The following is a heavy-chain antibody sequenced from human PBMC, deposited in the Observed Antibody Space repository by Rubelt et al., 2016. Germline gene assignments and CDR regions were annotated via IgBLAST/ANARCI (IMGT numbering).Heavy chain of an antibody. D-gene: IGHD6-13*01. CDR1: GGSFSGYY. CDR3: ARTINSSWYRAHDAFDI. V-gene: IGHV4-34*01. J-gene: IGHJ3*02. CDR2: INHSGST. Sequence: QVQLQQWGAGLLKPSETLSLTCAVYGGSFSGYYWSWIRQPPGKGLEWIGEINHSGSTNYNPSLKSRVTISLDTAKNQFFLKLSSVTAEDTAVYYCARTINSSWYRAHDAFDIWGQGTMVTVSS.